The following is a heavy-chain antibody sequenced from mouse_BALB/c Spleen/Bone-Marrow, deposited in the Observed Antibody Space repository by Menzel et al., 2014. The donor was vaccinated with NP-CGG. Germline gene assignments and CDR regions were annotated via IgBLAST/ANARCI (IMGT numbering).Heavy chain of an antibody. CDR1: GFNIKDTY. D-gene: IGHD1-1*01. Sequence: LHRSGAELVKPGASAKLSFTASGFNIKDTYMHWVKQRLEQGLEWIGRIVPANGNSKYDPKFQCNVTITSESASNTDYLRVSRLTSDDSAVYYCASYYYCISRFRYWRQSTLVPFSA. V-gene: IGHV14-3*02. J-gene: IGHJ3*01. CDR3: ASYYYCISRFRY. CDR2: IVPANGNS.